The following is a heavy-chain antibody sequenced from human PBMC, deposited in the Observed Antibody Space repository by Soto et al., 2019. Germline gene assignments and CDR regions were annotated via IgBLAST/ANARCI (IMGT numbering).Heavy chain of an antibody. CDR2: ISGSGGST. CDR3: AKDRGDSYGYFYYYYGMDV. V-gene: IGHV3-23*01. Sequence: GGSLRLSCAASGFTFSSYAMSWVRQAPGKGLEWVSAISGSGGSTYYADSVKGRFTISRDNSKNTLYLQMNSLRAEDTAVYYCAKDRGDSYGYFYYYYGMDVWGQGTTVTVSS. CDR1: GFTFSSYA. D-gene: IGHD5-18*01. J-gene: IGHJ6*02.